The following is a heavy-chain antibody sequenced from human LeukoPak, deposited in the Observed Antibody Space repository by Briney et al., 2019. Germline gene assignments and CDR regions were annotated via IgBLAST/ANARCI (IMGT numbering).Heavy chain of an antibody. Sequence: PSQTLSLTCTVSGGSISSGDYYWSWIRQPPGKGLEWIGYIYYSGSTYYHPSLKSRVTISVDTSNNQFSLRLSSVTAADTAVYYCARGPEHSSGWYESSNWFDPWGQGTLVTVSS. CDR1: GGSISSGDYY. CDR3: ARGPEHSSGWYESSNWFDP. CDR2: IYYSGST. J-gene: IGHJ5*02. D-gene: IGHD6-19*01. V-gene: IGHV4-30-4*01.